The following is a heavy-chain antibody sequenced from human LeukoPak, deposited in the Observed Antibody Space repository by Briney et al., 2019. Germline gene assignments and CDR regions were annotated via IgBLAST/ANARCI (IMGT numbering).Heavy chain of an antibody. CDR1: GFTFSSYA. J-gene: IGHJ4*02. CDR2: ISGSGGST. CDR3: AKVRSSGSYRGVFDY. Sequence: PGGSLRLSCAASGFTFSSYAMSWVRQAPGKGLEWVSAISGSGGSTYYADSVKGRFTISRDNSKNTLYLQMNSLRAEDTAVYYCAKVRSSGSYRGVFDYWGQGILVTVSS. D-gene: IGHD1-26*01. V-gene: IGHV3-23*01.